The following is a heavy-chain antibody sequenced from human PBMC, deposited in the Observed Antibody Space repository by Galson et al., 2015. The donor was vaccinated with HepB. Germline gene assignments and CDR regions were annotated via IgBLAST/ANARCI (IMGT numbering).Heavy chain of an antibody. J-gene: IGHJ4*02. Sequence: SETLSLTCNVSGGSISSYYWSWIRQPPGKGLEWIGYVYYSGSTNYNPSLKSRVTISVDRSKNQFSLKLRSVTASDTAVYYCARGDGDYSYYFDYWGQGTLVTVSS. CDR3: ARGDGDYSYYFDY. D-gene: IGHD4-17*01. CDR1: GGSISSYY. CDR2: VYYSGST. V-gene: IGHV4-59*01.